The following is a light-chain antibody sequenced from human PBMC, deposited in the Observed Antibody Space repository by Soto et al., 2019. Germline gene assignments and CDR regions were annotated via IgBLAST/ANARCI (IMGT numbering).Light chain of an antibody. CDR3: SSYTTSTTLVE. Sequence: QSALTQPASVSGSPGQSIAISCTGTTSDVGDYKSVAWYQQHPGKAPKLIITDVTTRPSGVSSRFSGSKSGNTASLTISGLQAEDEADYYCSSYTTSTTLVEFGGGTKVTVL. V-gene: IGLV2-14*03. CDR1: TSDVGDYKS. J-gene: IGLJ2*01. CDR2: DVT.